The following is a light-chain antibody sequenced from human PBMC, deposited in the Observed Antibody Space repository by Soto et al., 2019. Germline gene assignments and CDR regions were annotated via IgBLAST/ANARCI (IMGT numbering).Light chain of an antibody. CDR3: QTWGTGIRV. Sequence: QPVLTQSPSASASLGASVNLTCTLSSGHSNNAIAWHQQQPAKGPRYLMKLNSDGSHSKGDGIPDRFSGSSSGAERYLTISSLQSEDEADYYCQTWGTGIRVFGGGTKLTVL. CDR2: LNSDGSH. CDR1: SGHSNNA. J-gene: IGLJ3*02. V-gene: IGLV4-69*01.